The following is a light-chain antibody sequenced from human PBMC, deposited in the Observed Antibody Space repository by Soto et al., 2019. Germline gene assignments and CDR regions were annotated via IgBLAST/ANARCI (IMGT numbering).Light chain of an antibody. J-gene: IGKJ3*01. V-gene: IGKV2-28*01. Sequence: DIVMTQSPLSLPVTPGEPASISCRSSQSLLHSNGYNYLDWYLQKPGQSPQLLIYWGSNRASGVPDRFSGSGSGPDFTLKVSRVEAEDVGVYYCMQALQTPLTFGPGTKVDIK. CDR3: MQALQTPLT. CDR1: QSLLHSNGYNY. CDR2: WGS.